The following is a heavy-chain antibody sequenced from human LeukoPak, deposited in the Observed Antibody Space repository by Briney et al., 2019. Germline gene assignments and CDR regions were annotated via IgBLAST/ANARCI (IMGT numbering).Heavy chain of an antibody. J-gene: IGHJ5*02. V-gene: IGHV4-4*07. D-gene: IGHD1-26*01. Sequence: SETLSLTCTVSGGSISSYYWSWIRQPAGKGLEWIGRIYTSGSTNYNPALKSRVTMSVDTSKNQFSLKLSSVTAADTAVYYCARDLWIVGATIRYWFDPWGQGTLVTVSS. CDR2: IYTSGST. CDR1: GGSISSYY. CDR3: ARDLWIVGATIRYWFDP.